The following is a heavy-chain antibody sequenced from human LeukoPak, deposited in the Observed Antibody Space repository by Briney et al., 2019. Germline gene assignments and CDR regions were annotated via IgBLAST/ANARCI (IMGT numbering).Heavy chain of an antibody. J-gene: IGHJ5*02. Sequence: GASVKVSCKASGYTFTGYYMHWVRQAPGQGLEWMGWINPNSGGTNYAQKFQGRVTMTRDTSISTAYMELSRLRSGDTAVYYCARGPVPPTYYDFWSGYQDWFDPWGQGTLVTVSS. CDR3: ARGPVPPTYYDFWSGYQDWFDP. D-gene: IGHD3-3*01. CDR1: GYTFTGYY. CDR2: INPNSGGT. V-gene: IGHV1-2*02.